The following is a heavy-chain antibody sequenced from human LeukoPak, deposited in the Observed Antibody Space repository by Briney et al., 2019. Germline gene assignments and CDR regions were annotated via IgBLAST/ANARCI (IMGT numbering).Heavy chain of an antibody. CDR3: VRLLDNDSSGDPDTFDM. D-gene: IGHD3-22*01. CDR2: MSYSGRS. CDR1: GGSINSHF. J-gene: IGHJ3*02. V-gene: IGHV4-59*11. Sequence: SETLSLTCTVSGGSINSHFWSWIRRPPGKGLEWIGFMSYSGRSRYNPSLQSRVTISVDTSDSIFSLKLTSVTAADTAVYYCVRLLDNDSSGDPDTFDMWGQGTVVIVSS.